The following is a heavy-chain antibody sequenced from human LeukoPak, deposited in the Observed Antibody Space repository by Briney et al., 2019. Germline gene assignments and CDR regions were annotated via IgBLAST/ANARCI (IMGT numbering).Heavy chain of an antibody. CDR3: AKFDGSTAWGTSDY. D-gene: IGHD3-16*01. V-gene: IGHV3-53*01. J-gene: IGHJ4*02. CDR2: IYSGGST. CDR1: GFTVSSNY. Sequence: GGSLRLSCAASGFTVSSNYMSWVRQAPGKGLEWVSVIYSGGSTYYADSVKGRFTISGDISKNTLYLQMNSLRAEDTAVYYCAKFDGSTAWGTSDYWGQGTLVTVSS.